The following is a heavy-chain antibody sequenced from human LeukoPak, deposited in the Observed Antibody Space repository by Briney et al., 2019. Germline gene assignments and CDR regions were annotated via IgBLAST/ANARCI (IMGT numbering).Heavy chain of an antibody. Sequence: SETLSLTCAVYGGSFSGYYWSWIRQPPGKGLEWIGEINHSGSTNYNPSLKSRVTISVDTSKNQFSLKLSSVPAADTAVYYCAKFDWLYTTWFDPWGQGNLVTVSS. CDR3: AKFDWLYTTWFDP. D-gene: IGHD3-9*01. CDR2: INHSGST. J-gene: IGHJ5*02. CDR1: GGSFSGYY. V-gene: IGHV4-34*01.